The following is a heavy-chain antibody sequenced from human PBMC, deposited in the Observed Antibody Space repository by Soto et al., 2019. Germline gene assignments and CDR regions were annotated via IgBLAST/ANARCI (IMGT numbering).Heavy chain of an antibody. Sequence: SVKVSCKACGWIFSSYAISWLGQAGGQGLEWMGAVIPVLGQAYYAQALQDRVTITADESTRTAYMELSSLTSEDTAVYFCARVRGVGDHPGAEYWGQGTLVPVSS. V-gene: IGHV1-69*13. D-gene: IGHD1-26*01. CDR2: VIPVLGQA. J-gene: IGHJ4*02. CDR3: ARVRGVGDHPGAEY. CDR1: GWIFSSYA.